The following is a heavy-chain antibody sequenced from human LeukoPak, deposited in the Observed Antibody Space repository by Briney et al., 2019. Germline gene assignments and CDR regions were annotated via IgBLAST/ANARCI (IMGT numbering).Heavy chain of an antibody. CDR3: ARGQAAAHWFDP. CDR2: ISAYNGNT. D-gene: IGHD6-13*01. J-gene: IGHJ5*02. Sequence: ASVKVSCKASGYTFTSYGISWVRQAPGQGLEWMGWISAYNGNTNYAQKLQGRVTMTTDTSTSTAYMELSSLRSEDTAVYYCARGQAAAHWFDPWGQGTLVTVSS. CDR1: GYTFTSYG. V-gene: IGHV1-18*01.